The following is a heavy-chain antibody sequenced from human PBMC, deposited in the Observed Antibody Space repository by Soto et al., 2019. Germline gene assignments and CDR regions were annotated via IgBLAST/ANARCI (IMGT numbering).Heavy chain of an antibody. CDR3: ARPVLTMVRGAIDYYYYGMDV. J-gene: IGHJ6*02. CDR2: INHSGST. V-gene: IGHV4-34*01. Sequence: SETLSLTCAVYGGSFSGYYWSWIRQPPGKGLEWIGEINHSGSTNYNPSLKSRVTISVDTSKNQFSLKLSSVTAADTAVYYFARPVLTMVRGAIDYYYYGMDVWGQGTTVTVSS. D-gene: IGHD3-10*01. CDR1: GGSFSGYY.